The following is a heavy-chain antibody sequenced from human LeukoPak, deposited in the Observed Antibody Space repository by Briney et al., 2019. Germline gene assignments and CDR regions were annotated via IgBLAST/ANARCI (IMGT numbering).Heavy chain of an antibody. J-gene: IGHJ6*03. CDR2: SIPIIGAA. V-gene: IGHV1-69*05. CDR1: EPLFTRYA. D-gene: IGHD6-13*01. CDR3: ARDLPQYSSRYDPRGYYYYYYMDV. Sequence: SPGKLSYNASEPLFTRYATSWCRQAPGLGLGWLGGSIPIIGAANYAKKVPGSVTVTTDESTSTAYMELNSLRSEDTAVYYCARDLPQYSSRYDPRGYYYYYYMDVWGKGTTVTVSS.